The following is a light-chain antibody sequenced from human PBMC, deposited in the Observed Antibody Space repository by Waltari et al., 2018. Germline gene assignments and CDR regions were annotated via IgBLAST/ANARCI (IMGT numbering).Light chain of an antibody. CDR3: QQYGSSPYT. V-gene: IGKV3-20*01. CDR1: QTVSNNY. Sequence: EIVLTQSPGTLSLSAGERATLSCRASQTVSNNYLAWYQQKPGQAPRLLIYGASTRATGIQDIFRGSGVGADFTLTISRLDPEDFAMYFCQQYGSSPYTFGQGTKLE. J-gene: IGKJ2*01. CDR2: GAS.